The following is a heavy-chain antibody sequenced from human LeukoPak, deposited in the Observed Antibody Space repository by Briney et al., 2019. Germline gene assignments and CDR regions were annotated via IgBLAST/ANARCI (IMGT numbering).Heavy chain of an antibody. Sequence: GASVKVSCKTSGYSFTDYYIHWVRQAPGQGLEWMGWINPNTGGTNYAQKFQGRVTLARDTSISTACMELNRLRSDDTAVYYCASGERIVMVVAAYYFDYWGQGSLVTVSS. CDR1: GYSFTDYY. CDR2: INPNTGGT. CDR3: ASGERIVMVVAAYYFDY. V-gene: IGHV1-2*02. J-gene: IGHJ4*02. D-gene: IGHD2-15*01.